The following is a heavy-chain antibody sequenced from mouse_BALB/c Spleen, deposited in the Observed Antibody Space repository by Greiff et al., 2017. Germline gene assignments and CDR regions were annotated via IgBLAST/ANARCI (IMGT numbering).Heavy chain of an antibody. CDR2: INPSTGYT. D-gene: IGHD2-14*01. J-gene: IGHJ3*01. Sequence: QVQLQQSGAELAKPGASVKMSCKASGYTFTSYWMHWVKRRPGQGLEWIGYINPSTGYTEYNQKFKDKATLTADKSSSTAYMQLSSLTSEDSAVYYCARYYRYDGEAWFAYWGQGTLVTVSA. V-gene: IGHV1-7*01. CDR1: GYTFTSYW. CDR3: ARYYRYDGEAWFAY.